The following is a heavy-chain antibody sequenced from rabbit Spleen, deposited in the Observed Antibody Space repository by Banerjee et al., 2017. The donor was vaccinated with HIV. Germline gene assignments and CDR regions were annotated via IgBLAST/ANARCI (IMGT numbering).Heavy chain of an antibody. V-gene: IGHV1S45*01. CDR1: GFSFSSSYW. CDR2: IYIGSVTT. CDR3: ARARDTYDDVGDFARLDL. Sequence: QEQLVESGGGLVKPEGSLTLTCTASGFSFSSSYWICWVRQAPGKGLEWIGCIYIGSVTTDYANWVNGRFTISSDNAQNTVDLKMNSLTVADTATYFCARARDTYDDVGDFARLDLWGPGTLVTVS. J-gene: IGHJ3*01. D-gene: IGHD2-1*01.